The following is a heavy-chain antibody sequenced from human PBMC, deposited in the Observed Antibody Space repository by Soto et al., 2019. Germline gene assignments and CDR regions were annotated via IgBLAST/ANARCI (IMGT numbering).Heavy chain of an antibody. CDR2: IYYSGST. CDR1: GGFISSYY. Sequence: SETLSLTCTVSGGFISSYYWSWIRQPPGKGLEWIGYIYYSGSTNYNPSLKSRGTISVDTSKNQFSLKLTSVTAADTAVYYCARVGDSAYDYWLGYFDYWGQGTLVTVSS. J-gene: IGHJ4*02. D-gene: IGHD5-12*01. CDR3: ARVGDSAYDYWLGYFDY. V-gene: IGHV4-59*01.